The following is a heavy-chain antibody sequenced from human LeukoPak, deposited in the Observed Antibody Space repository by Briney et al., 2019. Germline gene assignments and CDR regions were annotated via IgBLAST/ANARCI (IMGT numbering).Heavy chain of an antibody. Sequence: GGSLRLSCAASGFTVRSYWMYWVRQAPGKGLVWVSLINGDGSSTTYADSVEGRFTISSDSAKNTLYLQMNSLRAEDTAVYYCARSGRGGYNWDAFDIWGQGTMVTISS. J-gene: IGHJ3*02. CDR2: INGDGSST. CDR1: GFTVRSYW. CDR3: ARSGRGGYNWDAFDI. V-gene: IGHV3-74*01. D-gene: IGHD5-24*01.